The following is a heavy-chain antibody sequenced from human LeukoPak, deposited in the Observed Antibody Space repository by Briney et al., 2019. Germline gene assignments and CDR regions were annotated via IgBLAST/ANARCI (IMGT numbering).Heavy chain of an antibody. D-gene: IGHD2-15*01. CDR2: IKQDGSEK. J-gene: IGHJ4*02. CDR1: GFTFSSYW. CDR3: ARDSYCSGGSCYSSALFFGY. Sequence: GGSLRLSCAASGFTFSSYWISWVRQAPGKGLEWVANIKQDGSEKYYVDSVKGRFTISRDNAKNSLYLQMNSLRAEDTAVYYWARDSYCSGGSCYSSALFFGYWGQGTLVTVSS. V-gene: IGHV3-7*01.